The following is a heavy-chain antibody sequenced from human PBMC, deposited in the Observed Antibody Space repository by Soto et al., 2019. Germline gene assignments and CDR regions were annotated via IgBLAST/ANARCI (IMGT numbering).Heavy chain of an antibody. CDR2: ISKDGTNT. V-gene: IGHV3-30*04. J-gene: IGHJ3*02. CDR3: ARERGEVPAFDM. CDR1: GFTFSSHA. D-gene: IGHD2-2*01. Sequence: QVQVVESGGGVVQPGRSLRLSCAASGFTFSSHAMHWVRQAPGMGLGWVALISKDGTNTYYADAVKGRFTISRDNSKNTVFLQMNSVRAEDTATYYCARERGEVPAFDMWGQGTMVTVSS.